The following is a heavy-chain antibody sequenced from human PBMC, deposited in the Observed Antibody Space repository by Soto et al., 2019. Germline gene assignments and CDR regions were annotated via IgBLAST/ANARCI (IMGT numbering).Heavy chain of an antibody. Sequence: SQTLSLTCAISGDSVSSNSAGWSWVRQSPSRGLEWLGRTYYRSKWYYEYAVSVRGRITINPDTSKNQYSLQLNSVTPEDTAVYIGANGEQNSGMIFDYWGQGTLVTVSS. J-gene: IGHJ4*01. CDR1: GDSVSSNSAG. CDR3: ANGEQNSGMIFDY. CDR2: TYYRSKWYY. V-gene: IGHV6-1*01. D-gene: IGHD1-26*01.